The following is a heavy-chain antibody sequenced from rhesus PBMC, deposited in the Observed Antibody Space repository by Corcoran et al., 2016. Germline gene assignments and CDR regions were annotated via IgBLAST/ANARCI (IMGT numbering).Heavy chain of an antibody. J-gene: IGHJ4*01. CDR1: GGSRSGSYH. CDR3: ARGPLNFWSGYHIPD. Sequence: QVKLQQWGEGLVKPSETLSPTCAVYGGSRSGSYHWSWSRQPPWQGPEWIGYIYGNRASTNYNPSLKNRVTISKDTSKNQFSLKLSSVTAADTAVYYCARGPLNFWSGYHIPDWGQGVLVTVSS. CDR2: IYGNRAST. D-gene: IGHD3-3*01. V-gene: IGHV4-73*01.